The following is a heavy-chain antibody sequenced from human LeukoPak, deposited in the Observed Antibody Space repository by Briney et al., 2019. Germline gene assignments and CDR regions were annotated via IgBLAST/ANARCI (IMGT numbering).Heavy chain of an antibody. CDR3: AKDRCSNGIGCYYYYMDV. V-gene: IGHV3-30*02. CDR1: GFTFSSYS. CDR2: IQYDGSNE. D-gene: IGHD2-8*01. J-gene: IGHJ6*03. Sequence: GGSLRLSCAASGFTFSSYSMNWVRQAPGKGLEWVAYIQYDGSNEQYAHSVKGRFRISRDSSKNILYLQMNSLRAEDTAVYYCAKDRCSNGIGCYYYYMDVWGKGTTVTISS.